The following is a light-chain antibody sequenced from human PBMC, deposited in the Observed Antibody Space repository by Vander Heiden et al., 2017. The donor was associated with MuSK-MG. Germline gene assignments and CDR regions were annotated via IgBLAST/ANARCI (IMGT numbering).Light chain of an antibody. CDR1: SPNIGAGYD. Sequence: QSVLTQPPSVSGAPGQRVTISCTWSSPNIGAGYDVHWYQQLPGTAPKLLISGNSNRPSWVPDRFSGSKSGTSASLAITGLQAEDEADYYCQSYDSSLSGFVVFGGGTKLTVL. V-gene: IGLV1-40*01. CDR3: QSYDSSLSGFVV. CDR2: GNS. J-gene: IGLJ2*01.